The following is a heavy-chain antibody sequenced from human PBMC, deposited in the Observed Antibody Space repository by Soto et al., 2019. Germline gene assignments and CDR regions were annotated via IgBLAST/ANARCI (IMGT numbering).Heavy chain of an antibody. CDR1: GGSFSGYY. V-gene: IGHV4-34*01. Sequence: QVQLQQCGAGLLKSSETLSLTCAVFGGSFSGYYWSWIRQPPGKGLEWIGEINHRGSTNYNPSIKSRVTMSVDTSKNQFSLKLTSVTAADTAVSYCATTHWTHSWVDPCGEGTLVTVSS. CDR3: ATTHWTHSWVDP. D-gene: IGHD1-1*01. CDR2: INHRGST. J-gene: IGHJ5*02.